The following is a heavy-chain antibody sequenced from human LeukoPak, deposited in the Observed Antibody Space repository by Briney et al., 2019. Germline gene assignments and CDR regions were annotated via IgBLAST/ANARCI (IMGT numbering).Heavy chain of an antibody. V-gene: IGHV3-30-3*01. CDR1: GFTFSSYA. J-gene: IGHJ5*02. D-gene: IGHD6-13*01. Sequence: PGGSLRLSCAASGFTFSSYAMHWVRQAPGKGLEWVAVISYDGSNKYYADSVKGRFTISRDNSKNTLYLQMNSLRAEDTAVYYCARDGRSSSWRNWFDPWGQGTLVTVSS. CDR3: ARDGRSSSWRNWFDP. CDR2: ISYDGSNK.